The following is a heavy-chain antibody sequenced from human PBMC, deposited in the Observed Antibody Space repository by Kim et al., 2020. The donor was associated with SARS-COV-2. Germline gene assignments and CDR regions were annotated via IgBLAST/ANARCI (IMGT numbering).Heavy chain of an antibody. CDR1: GLNFGEYA. Sequence: GGSLRLSCTPSGLNFGEYAMSWFRQAPGKGLEWVAFIRSKRYGETTEYAASVKGRFTISRDDSVRIAYLQMNGLKTEDTAVYYCTSGPYYYDSAAYYHDYWGQGTLVTVSS. CDR3: TSGPYYYDSAAYYHDY. D-gene: IGHD3-22*01. V-gene: IGHV3-49*03. CDR2: IRSKRYGETT. J-gene: IGHJ4*02.